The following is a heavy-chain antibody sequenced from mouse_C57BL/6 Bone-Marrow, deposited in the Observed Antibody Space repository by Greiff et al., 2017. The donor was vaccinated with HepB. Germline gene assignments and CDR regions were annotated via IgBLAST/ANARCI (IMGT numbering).Heavy chain of an antibody. D-gene: IGHD2-4*01. Sequence: EVMLVESGGGLVKPGGSLKLSCAASGFTFSSYTMSWVRQTPEKRLEWVATISGGGGNTYYPDSVKGRFTISRDNAKNTLYLQMSSLRSEDTALYYCARMIMPYYYAMDYWGQGTSVTVSS. CDR1: GFTFSSYT. CDR2: ISGGGGNT. J-gene: IGHJ4*01. CDR3: ARMIMPYYYAMDY. V-gene: IGHV5-9*01.